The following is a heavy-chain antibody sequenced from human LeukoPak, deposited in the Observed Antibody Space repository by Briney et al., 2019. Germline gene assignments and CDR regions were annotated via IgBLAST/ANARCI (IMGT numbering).Heavy chain of an antibody. D-gene: IGHD3-9*01. V-gene: IGHV3-11*04. CDR2: ITSSGTTI. J-gene: IGHJ4*02. Sequence: GGSLRLSCAASGFTFSDHYMSWIRQAPGKGLEWISYITSSGTTIYYADSVKGRFTISRDNAKNSLYLQMNSLRAEDTAVYYCAKGSGNILTGWIHYWGQGTLVTVSS. CDR3: AKGSGNILTGWIHY. CDR1: GFTFSDHY.